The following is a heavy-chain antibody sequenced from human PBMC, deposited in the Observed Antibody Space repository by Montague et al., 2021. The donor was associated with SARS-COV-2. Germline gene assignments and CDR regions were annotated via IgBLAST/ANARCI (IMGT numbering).Heavy chain of an antibody. J-gene: IGHJ3*02. V-gene: IGHV4-39*01. Sequence: SETLSLTCTVSGGSVSSSSYYWGWIRQPPGRGLEWIGSIYYTGSTYYNPSLKSRVTISVDTSKNLFSLKLSSVTAADTAVYYCARHITGSGNAFDIWGQGTMVTVSS. CDR1: GGSVSSSSYY. CDR2: IYYTGST. D-gene: IGHD3-10*01. CDR3: ARHITGSGNAFDI.